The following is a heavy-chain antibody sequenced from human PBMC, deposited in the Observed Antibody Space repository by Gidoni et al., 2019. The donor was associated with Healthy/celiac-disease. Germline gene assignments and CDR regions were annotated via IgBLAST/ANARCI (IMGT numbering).Heavy chain of an antibody. CDR1: GFTFSSYS. V-gene: IGHV3-48*02. Sequence: EVQLVESGGGLVQPGGSLRLSCAASGFTFSSYSMNWVRQAPGKGLEWVSYISSSSSTIYYADSVKGRFTISRDNAKNSLYLQMNSLRDEDTAVYYCAREGGSSMRGAEYFQHWGQGTLVTVSS. CDR3: AREGGSSMRGAEYFQH. D-gene: IGHD1-26*01. CDR2: ISSSSSTI. J-gene: IGHJ1*01.